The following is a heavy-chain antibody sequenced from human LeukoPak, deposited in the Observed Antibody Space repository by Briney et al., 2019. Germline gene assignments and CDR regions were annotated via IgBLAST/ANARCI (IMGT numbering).Heavy chain of an antibody. J-gene: IGHJ4*02. CDR1: GFTFKNYW. D-gene: IGHD6-13*01. CDR2: IEADDTEK. Sequence: GGSLRLSCVASGFTFKNYWMSWVRQAPGKGLEWVANIEADDTEKYYVDSVKGRFTASRHNARKTLYLQMSSLRVEDTAVYYCARDPAAWDYWGQGTLVTVSS. V-gene: IGHV3-7*04. CDR3: ARDPAAWDY.